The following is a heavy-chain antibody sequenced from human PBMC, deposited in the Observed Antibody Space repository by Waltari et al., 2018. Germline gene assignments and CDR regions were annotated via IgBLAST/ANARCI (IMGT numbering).Heavy chain of an antibody. V-gene: IGHV4-59*01. CDR3: ARGGYSGYEPHNYYYYYMDV. CDR2: IYYSGST. Sequence: QVQLQESGPGLVKPSETLSLTCTVSGGSISSYYWSWIRQPPGKGLAWIGYIYYSGSTNYNPPLKSRVTISVDTSKNQFSLKLSSVTAADTAVYYCARGGYSGYEPHNYYYYYMDVWGKGTTVTISS. D-gene: IGHD5-12*01. J-gene: IGHJ6*03. CDR1: GGSISSYY.